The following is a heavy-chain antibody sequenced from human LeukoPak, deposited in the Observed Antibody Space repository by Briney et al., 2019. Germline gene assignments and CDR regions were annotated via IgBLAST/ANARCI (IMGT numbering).Heavy chain of an antibody. CDR3: ARSDYYDSSGYYWNY. D-gene: IGHD3-22*01. V-gene: IGHV4-59*08. J-gene: IGHJ4*02. Sequence: SETLSLTCTVSGGSISSYYWSWIRQPPGKGREWIGYIYYSGSTNYNPSLKSRVTISVDTSKNQFSLKLSSVTAADTAVYYCARSDYYDSSGYYWNYWGQGTLVTVSS. CDR1: GGSISSYY. CDR2: IYYSGST.